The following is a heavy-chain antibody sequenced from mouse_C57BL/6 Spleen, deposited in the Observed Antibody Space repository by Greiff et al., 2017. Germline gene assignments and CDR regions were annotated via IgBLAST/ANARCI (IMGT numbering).Heavy chain of an antibody. CDR1: GFTFSDAW. J-gene: IGHJ4*01. CDR2: IRNKANNHAT. D-gene: IGHD1-1*01. CDR3: TRITTELVYAMDY. V-gene: IGHV6-6*01. Sequence: EVQLVESGGGLVQPGGSMKLSCAASGFTFSDAWMDWVRQSPEKGLEWVAEIRNKANNHATYYAASVKGRFTISSDDSKSSVYLHMNSLRAEDTGIYYCTRITTELVYAMDYWGQGTSVTVSS.